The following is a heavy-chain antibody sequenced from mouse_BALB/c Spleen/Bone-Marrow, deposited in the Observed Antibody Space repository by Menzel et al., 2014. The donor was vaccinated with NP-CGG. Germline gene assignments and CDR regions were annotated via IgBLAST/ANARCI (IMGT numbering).Heavy chain of an antibody. CDR1: GFSLTGYG. D-gene: IGHD1-1*01. Sequence: QVQLQQSGPGLVAPSQSLSITCTVSGFSLTGYGVNWVRQPPGKGPEWLGVIWAGGTTNYNSALMSRLSISKDNSKSQVFLKMNSLQTDDTAMYYCARSTTTDYFDYWGQGTTLTVSS. CDR3: ARSTTTDYFDY. V-gene: IGHV2-9*02. CDR2: IWAGGTT. J-gene: IGHJ2*01.